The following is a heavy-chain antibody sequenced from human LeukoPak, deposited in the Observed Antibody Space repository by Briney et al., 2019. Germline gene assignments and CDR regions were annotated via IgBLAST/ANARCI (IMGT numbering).Heavy chain of an antibody. V-gene: IGHV4-4*02. J-gene: IGHJ1*01. CDR2: IYHSGST. D-gene: IGHD6-13*01. Sequence: PSGTLSLTCAVSGGSISSSNWWSWVRQPPGKGLEWIGEIYHSGSTNYNLSLKSRVTISVDKSKNQFSLKLSSVTAADTDVYYCARYPRIAAAGTEYFQHWGQGTLVTVSS. CDR1: GGSISSSNW. CDR3: ARYPRIAAAGTEYFQH.